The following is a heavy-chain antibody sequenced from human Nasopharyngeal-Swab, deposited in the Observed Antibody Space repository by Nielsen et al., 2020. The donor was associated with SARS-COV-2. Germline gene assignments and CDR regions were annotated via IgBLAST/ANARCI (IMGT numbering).Heavy chain of an antibody. D-gene: IGHD3-16*01. CDR1: GFTFSSYW. J-gene: IGHJ3*01. CDR3: ARVDVHDAFDV. V-gene: IGHV3-74*01. CDR2: MNSDGSRT. Sequence: GGSLRLSCAASGFTFSSYWMHWVRQAPGEGLVWVSRMNSDGSRTSYADSVKGRFTISRDNAKNTLYLQMNSLRAEDTAVYYCARVDVHDAFDVWDQGTMVTVSS.